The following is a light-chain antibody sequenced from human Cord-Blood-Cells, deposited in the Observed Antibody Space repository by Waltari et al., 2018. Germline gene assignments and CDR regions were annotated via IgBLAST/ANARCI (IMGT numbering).Light chain of an antibody. J-gene: IGLJ2*01. V-gene: IGLV2-14*01. CDR3: SSYTSSSTLVV. Sequence: QSALTQPASVSGSPGQSITISCTGTSSDVGGYNYVSWYQQHPGKAPKLMIYEVSNRPSGFSNRFSGSKSGNTASLTISGRQAEDEADYYCSSYTSSSTLVVFGGGTKLTVL. CDR2: EVS. CDR1: SSDVGGYNY.